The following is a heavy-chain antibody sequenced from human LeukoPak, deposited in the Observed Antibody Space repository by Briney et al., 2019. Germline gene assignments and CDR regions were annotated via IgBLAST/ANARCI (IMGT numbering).Heavy chain of an antibody. CDR3: ARVSRGSYHFEY. CDR2: INMDGTTI. J-gene: IGHJ4*02. CDR1: GFTFSSYS. V-gene: IGHV3-74*01. D-gene: IGHD1-26*01. Sequence: RAGGSLRLSCAASGFTFSSYSMNWVRQGPGKGLEWVSRINMDGTTISYADFVKGRFTISRDNAKNTLYLQMSSLRAEDTTVYYCARVSRGSYHFEYWGQGALVTVSS.